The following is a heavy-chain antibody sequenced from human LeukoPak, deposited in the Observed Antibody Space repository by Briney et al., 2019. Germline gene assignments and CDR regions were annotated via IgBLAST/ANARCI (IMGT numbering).Heavy chain of an antibody. CDR1: GFTFSSYS. CDR3: ARVTVAALIFDY. J-gene: IGHJ4*02. CDR2: ISSSSSYI. D-gene: IGHD6-19*01. V-gene: IGHV3-21*01. Sequence: PGGSLRLSCAASGFTFSSYSMNWVRQAPGKGLEWVSSISSSSSYIYYADPVKGRFTISRDNAKNSLYLQMNSLRAEDTAVYYCARVTVAALIFDYWGQGTLVTVSS.